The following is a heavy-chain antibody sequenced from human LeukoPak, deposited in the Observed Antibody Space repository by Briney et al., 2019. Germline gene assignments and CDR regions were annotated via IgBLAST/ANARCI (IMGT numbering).Heavy chain of an antibody. Sequence: SETLSLICTVSGGSISSYYWSWIRQPPGKGLEWIGYMYESGSTSYSASLEGRVTISVDTSKNLFSLKLSSVTAADTALYYCAREGALGYYDSSGYYFNDAFDIWGQGTMVTVSS. J-gene: IGHJ3*02. CDR1: GGSISSYY. CDR3: AREGALGYYDSSGYYFNDAFDI. CDR2: MYESGST. V-gene: IGHV4-59*01. D-gene: IGHD3-22*01.